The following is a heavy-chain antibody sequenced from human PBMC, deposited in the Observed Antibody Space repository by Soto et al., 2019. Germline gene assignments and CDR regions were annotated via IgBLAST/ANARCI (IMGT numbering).Heavy chain of an antibody. CDR3: ARLSGSWQSWCDP. CDR1: GGSISSNDFY. D-gene: IGHD6-13*01. CDR2: SYYSGNT. J-gene: IGHJ5*02. V-gene: IGHV4-31*03. Sequence: QVQLQESGPGLVKPSQTLSLTCIVSGGSISSNDFYWSWIRQHPGKGLEWIGYSYYSGNTYYNPSLKSRVTILVDTSKNQFSLKVSSVTAADTAVYYCARLSGSWQSWCDPWGQGTLVTVSS.